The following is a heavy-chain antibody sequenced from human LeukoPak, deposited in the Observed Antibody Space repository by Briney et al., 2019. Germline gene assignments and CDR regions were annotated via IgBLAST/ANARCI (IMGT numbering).Heavy chain of an antibody. V-gene: IGHV3-49*04. CDR1: GFTFSSYS. Sequence: GGSLRLSCAASGFTFSSYSMNWVRQAPGKGLEWVGFIRSKAYGGTTEYAASVKGRFTISRDDSKSIAYLQMNSLKTEDTAVYYCTRDPTAEFYCSSTSCSRRYIDYWGQGTLVTVSS. J-gene: IGHJ4*02. CDR3: TRDPTAEFYCSSTSCSRRYIDY. CDR2: IRSKAYGGTT. D-gene: IGHD2-2*01.